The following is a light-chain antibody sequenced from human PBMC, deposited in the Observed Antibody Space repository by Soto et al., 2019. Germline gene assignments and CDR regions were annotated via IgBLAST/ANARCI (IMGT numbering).Light chain of an antibody. Sequence: EIVMTQSPATLSVSPGEGATLSCRASHGIGTALAWYQQKPGQTPRLLMYGASIRATGVPARFSGSASGTEFTLTIPSLQSEDFAVYYCQHYSDWPLTVGGGTKVDIK. CDR3: QHYSDWPLT. CDR2: GAS. V-gene: IGKV3-15*01. CDR1: HGIGTA. J-gene: IGKJ4*01.